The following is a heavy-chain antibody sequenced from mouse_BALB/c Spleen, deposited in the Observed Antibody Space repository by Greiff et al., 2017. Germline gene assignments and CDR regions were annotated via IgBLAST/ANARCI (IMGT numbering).Heavy chain of an antibody. CDR2: IYPGSGST. D-gene: IGHD2-2*01. CDR3: ARSGYDFDY. Sequence: QVQLQQPGAELVKPGTSVKLSCKASGYNFTSYWINWVKLRPGQGLEWIGDIYPGSGSTNYNEKFKSKATLTVDTSSSTAYMQLSSLASEDSALYYCARSGYDFDYWGQGTTLTVSS. J-gene: IGHJ2*01. CDR1: GYNFTSYW. V-gene: IGHV1-55*01.